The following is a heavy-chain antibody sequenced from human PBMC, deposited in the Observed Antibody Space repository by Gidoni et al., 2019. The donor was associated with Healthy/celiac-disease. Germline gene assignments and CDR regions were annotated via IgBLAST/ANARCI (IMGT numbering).Heavy chain of an antibody. CDR3: ARESLEHSSGWYIFYFDY. J-gene: IGHJ4*02. CDR2: IYTSGST. CDR1: AGSISSGSYY. Sequence: QVQLQESGPGLVKPSQTLSLTCTVSAGSISSGSYYWSWIRQPAGKGLEWIGRIYTSGSTNYNPSLKSRVTISVDTSKNQFSLKLSSVTAADTAVYYCARESLEHSSGWYIFYFDYWGQGTLVTVSS. V-gene: IGHV4-61*02. D-gene: IGHD6-19*01.